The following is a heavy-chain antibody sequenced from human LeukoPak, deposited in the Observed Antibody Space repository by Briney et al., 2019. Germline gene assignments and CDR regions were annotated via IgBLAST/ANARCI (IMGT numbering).Heavy chain of an antibody. CDR3: ARGQSGSSGYYSQYYYYYMDV. CDR2: INHSGST. J-gene: IGHJ6*03. CDR1: GGSFSGYY. D-gene: IGHD3-22*01. Sequence: SETLSLTCAVYGGSFSGYYWSWIRQPPGKGLEWIGEINHSGSTNYNPSLKSRVTISVDTSKNQFSLKLSSVTAADTAVYYCARGQSGSSGYYSQYYYYYMDVWGKGTTVTVSS. V-gene: IGHV4-34*01.